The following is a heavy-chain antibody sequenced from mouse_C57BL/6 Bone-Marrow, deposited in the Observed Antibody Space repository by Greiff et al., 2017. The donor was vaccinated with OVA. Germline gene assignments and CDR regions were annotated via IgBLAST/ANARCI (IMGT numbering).Heavy chain of an antibody. J-gene: IGHJ3*01. D-gene: IGHD3-2*02. CDR3: ARYSSGYTWFAY. CDR1: GYTFTSYW. CDR2: IYPSDSET. V-gene: IGHV1-61*01. Sequence: QVQLQQPGAELVRPGSSVKLSCKASGYTFTSYWMDWVKQRPGQGLEWIGNIYPSDSETHYNQKFKDKATLTVDKSSSTAYMQLSSLTSEDSAVYYCARYSSGYTWFAYWGQGTLVTVSA.